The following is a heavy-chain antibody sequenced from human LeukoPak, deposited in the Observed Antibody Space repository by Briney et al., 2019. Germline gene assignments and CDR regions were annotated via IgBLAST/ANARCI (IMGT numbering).Heavy chain of an antibody. CDR1: GGSISSYY. CDR3: AREYVGAGGHFDY. CDR2: IYYSGST. Sequence: SETLSLTCTVSGGSISSYYWSWIRQPPGKGLEWIGYIYYSGSTNYNPSLKSRVTISVDTSKNRFSLKLSSVTAADTAVYYCAREYVGAGGHFDYWGQGTLVTVSS. D-gene: IGHD1-26*01. V-gene: IGHV4-59*01. J-gene: IGHJ4*02.